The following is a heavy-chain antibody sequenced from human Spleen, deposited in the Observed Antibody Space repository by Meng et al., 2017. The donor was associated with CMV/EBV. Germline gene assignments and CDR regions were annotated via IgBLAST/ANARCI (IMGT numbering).Heavy chain of an antibody. D-gene: IGHD2-2*02. V-gene: IGHV1-69*04. CDR3: ARDRKYCSSTSCYMDYYYGMDV. CDR1: GGNFISYI. J-gene: IGHJ6*02. Sequence: SVKVSCKASGGNFISYIIIWVRQAPGHGLEWMGKISPAIGVRKYAQKFQGRVAMTADKSTSTAYMELSSLTYNDTAVYYCARDRKYCSSTSCYMDYYYGMDVWGQGTTVTVSS. CDR2: ISPAIGVR.